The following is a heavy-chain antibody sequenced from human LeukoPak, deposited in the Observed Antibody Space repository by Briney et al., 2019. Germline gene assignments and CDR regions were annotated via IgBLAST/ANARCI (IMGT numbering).Heavy chain of an antibody. Sequence: PGGSLRLSCSASGFTFSSYAMHWVRQAPGKGLEYVPAISSNGGSTYYADSVKGRFTISRDNSKNTLYLQMSSLRAEDTAVYYCARGDNGMDVWGQGTTVTVSS. CDR3: ARGDNGMDV. J-gene: IGHJ6*02. CDR1: GFTFSSYA. D-gene: IGHD2-21*01. CDR2: ISSNGGST. V-gene: IGHV3-64D*09.